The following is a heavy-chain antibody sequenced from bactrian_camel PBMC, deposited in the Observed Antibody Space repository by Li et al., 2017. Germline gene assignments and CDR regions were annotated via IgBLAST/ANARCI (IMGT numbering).Heavy chain of an antibody. V-gene: IGHV3S31*01. CDR2: VYSGGSTT. CDR3: AAARGAIVTMAILWESRYNS. J-gene: IGHJ4*01. Sequence: VQPVESGGGSVQPGGSLRLSCAVSGYTYSNNCMGWFRQAPAEEREMVAYVYSGGSTTDYHDSVKGRFTISQGNPKNTLYLQMNSLKPEDTAMYYCAAARGAIVTMAILWESRYNSWGQGTQVTVS. D-gene: IGHD4*01. CDR1: GYTYSNNC.